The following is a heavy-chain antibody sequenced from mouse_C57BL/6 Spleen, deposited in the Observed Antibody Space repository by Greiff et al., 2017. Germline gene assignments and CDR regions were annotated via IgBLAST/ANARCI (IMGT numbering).Heavy chain of an antibody. Sequence: VQLQQSGAELVRPGTSVTVSCKASGYAFTNYLIEWVKQRPGQGLEWIGVINPGSGGTNYNEKFKGKATLTADKSSSTAYMQLSSLTSEDSAVYFCARREGYPGWFAYWGQGTLVTVSA. CDR3: ARREGYPGWFAY. D-gene: IGHD2-2*01. V-gene: IGHV1-54*01. CDR2: INPGSGGT. J-gene: IGHJ3*01. CDR1: GYAFTNYL.